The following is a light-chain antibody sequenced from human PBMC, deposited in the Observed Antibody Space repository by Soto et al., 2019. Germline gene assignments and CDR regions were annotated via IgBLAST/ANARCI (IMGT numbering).Light chain of an antibody. CDR3: SSYTSSVAWV. Sequence: QSALTQPASVSGSPGQSITISCTGTSSDVGGHSRVSWFQQYPGKAPKLLIFQVTNRPSGVSNRFSGSKSGNTASLTISGLQAEDEADYYCSSYTSSVAWVFGTGTKVTVL. V-gene: IGLV2-14*01. J-gene: IGLJ1*01. CDR1: SSDVGGHSR. CDR2: QVT.